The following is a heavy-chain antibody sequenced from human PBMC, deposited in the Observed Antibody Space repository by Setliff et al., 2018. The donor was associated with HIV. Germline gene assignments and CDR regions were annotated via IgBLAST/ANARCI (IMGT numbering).Heavy chain of an antibody. CDR2: ISYGGER. CDR1: GFPFSSYG. CDR3: ARELGPIYYFHYMEV. Sequence: GGSLRLSCAASGFPFSSYGLHWVRQVPGRGLEWVGIISYGGERYYAESVKGRFTISRDNSKSTVYLQMNSLRVEDTAVYYCARELGPIYYFHYMEVWGKGTTVTVS. D-gene: IGHD7-27*01. J-gene: IGHJ6*03. V-gene: IGHV3-30*03.